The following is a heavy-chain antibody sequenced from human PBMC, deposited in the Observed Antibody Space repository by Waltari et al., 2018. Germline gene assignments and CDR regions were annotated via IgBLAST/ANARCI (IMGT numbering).Heavy chain of an antibody. Sequence: QVQLQESGPGLVKPSETLSRTCAVSGYSISRGYYWGWIRQPPGKGLEWIGSIYHSGSTYYNPSLKSRVTISVDTSKNQFSLKLSSVTAADTAVYYCARAAVAGTLDWFDPWGQGTLVTVSS. CDR1: GYSISRGYY. CDR2: IYHSGST. D-gene: IGHD6-19*01. CDR3: ARAAVAGTLDWFDP. V-gene: IGHV4-38-2*01. J-gene: IGHJ5*02.